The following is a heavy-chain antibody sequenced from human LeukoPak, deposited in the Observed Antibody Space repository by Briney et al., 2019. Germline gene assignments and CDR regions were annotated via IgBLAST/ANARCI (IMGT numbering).Heavy chain of an antibody. CDR2: TYYRAKWYN. D-gene: IGHD2-21*01. CDR1: GDSDSSNSAA. J-gene: IGHJ4*02. CDR3: AGDHSFRFDY. Sequence: SQTLSLTCAISGDSDSSNSAAWNWIRQSPSRDLEWLGRTYYRAKWYNDYAGSVKSRIIINPDTSKNQFSLQLDSVTPEDTAVYFCAGDHSFRFDYWGQGILVTVSS. V-gene: IGHV6-1*01.